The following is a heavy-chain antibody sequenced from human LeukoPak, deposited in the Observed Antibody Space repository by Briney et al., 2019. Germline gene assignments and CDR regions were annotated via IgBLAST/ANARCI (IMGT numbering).Heavy chain of an antibody. V-gene: IGHV1-46*01. Sequence: ASVKVSCKASVYTFTSYYMHWVRQAPGQGLEWMGVINPSGGSTTYAQKFQGRVTMTRDTSTSTVYMELSSLRSKDTAVYYCARLGGSGSYQIFDYWGQGTLDCVSS. J-gene: IGHJ4*02. CDR3: ARLGGSGSYQIFDY. CDR2: INPSGGST. D-gene: IGHD1-26*01. CDR1: VYTFTSYY.